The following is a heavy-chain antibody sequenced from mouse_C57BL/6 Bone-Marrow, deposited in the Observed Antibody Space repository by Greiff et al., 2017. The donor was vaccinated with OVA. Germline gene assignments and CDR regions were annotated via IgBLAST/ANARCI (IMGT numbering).Heavy chain of an antibody. V-gene: IGHV3-6*01. J-gene: IGHJ1*03. CDR3: ARNWDVWYFDV. Sequence: ESGPGLVKPSQSLSLTCSVTGYSITSGYYWNWIRQFPGNKLEWMGYISYDGSNNYNPSLKNRIPITRDTSKNQFFLKLNSVTTEDTATYYCARNWDVWYFDVWGTGTTVTVSS. CDR2: ISYDGSN. CDR1: GYSITSGYY. D-gene: IGHD4-1*01.